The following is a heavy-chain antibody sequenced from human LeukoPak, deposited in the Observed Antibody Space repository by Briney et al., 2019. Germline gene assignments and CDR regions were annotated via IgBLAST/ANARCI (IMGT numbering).Heavy chain of an antibody. V-gene: IGHV1-8*01. CDR2: MNPNSGNT. CDR3: ARGGWDSSGYAALHYFDS. J-gene: IGHJ4*02. D-gene: IGHD3-22*01. Sequence: GASVKVSCKASGYTFTNYDINWVRQATGQGLEWMGWMNPNSGNTGYAQKFQDRVTMTRNTSISTAYMELSSLRSEDTAVYYCARGGWDSSGYAALHYFDSWGQGTLVTVSS. CDR1: GYTFTNYD.